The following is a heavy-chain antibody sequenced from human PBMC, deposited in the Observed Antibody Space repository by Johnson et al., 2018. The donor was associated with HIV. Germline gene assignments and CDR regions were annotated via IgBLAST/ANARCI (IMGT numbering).Heavy chain of an antibody. Sequence: QVQLVESGGGFVKPGGSLRLSCAASGFTFSDYYMIWIRQAPGKGLEWVSYISSSGNTIYYADSVRGRITISRDNSKNILYLQMNSLRPEDTAVYYCARERFSDMLTGYHAFDGWGQGTMVTVSS. D-gene: IGHD3-9*01. V-gene: IGHV3-11*04. CDR1: GFTFSDYY. J-gene: IGHJ3*01. CDR3: ARERFSDMLTGYHAFDG. CDR2: ISSSGNTI.